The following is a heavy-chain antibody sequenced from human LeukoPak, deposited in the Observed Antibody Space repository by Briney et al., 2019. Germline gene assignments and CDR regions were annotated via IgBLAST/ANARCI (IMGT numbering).Heavy chain of an antibody. CDR3: ARDVVGSLDY. CDR2: IKGDESAR. CDR1: GFTFSTYW. Sequence: SGGSLRLSCAASGFTFSTYWMAWVRQAPGKGLEWVANIKGDESARHQADSVKGRFTISRDNAQNSVYLQMTSLRGEDTAVYYCARDVVGSLDYSGQGTLVTVSS. J-gene: IGHJ4*02. D-gene: IGHD1-26*01. V-gene: IGHV3-7*01.